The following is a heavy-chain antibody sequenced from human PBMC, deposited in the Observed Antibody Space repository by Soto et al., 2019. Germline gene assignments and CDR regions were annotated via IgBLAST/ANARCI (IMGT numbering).Heavy chain of an antibody. CDR3: ARDRESRFSYDIWSDYTIDAFDI. D-gene: IGHD3-3*01. CDR2: INPSGGST. J-gene: IGHJ3*02. Sequence: GASVKVSCKASGYTFTSYYMHWVRQAPGQGLEWMGIINPSGGSTSYAQKFQGRVTMTRDTSTSTAYMELSSLRSEDTAVYYCARDRESRFSYDIWSDYTIDAFDIWGQGTLVTVSS. V-gene: IGHV1-46*01. CDR1: GYTFTSYY.